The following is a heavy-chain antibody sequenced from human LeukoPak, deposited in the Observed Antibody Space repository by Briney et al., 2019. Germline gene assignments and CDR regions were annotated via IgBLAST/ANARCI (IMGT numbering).Heavy chain of an antibody. D-gene: IGHD2-21*02. J-gene: IGHJ4*02. V-gene: IGHV4-39*07. Sequence: PSETLSLTCTVSGGSISSSSYYWGWIRQPPGKGLEWIGSIYYSGSTYYNPSLKSRVTISVDTSKNQFSLKLSSVTAADTAVYYCARDRVVVTAGTDYWGQGTLVTVSS. CDR1: GGSISSSSYY. CDR3: ARDRVVVTAGTDY. CDR2: IYYSGST.